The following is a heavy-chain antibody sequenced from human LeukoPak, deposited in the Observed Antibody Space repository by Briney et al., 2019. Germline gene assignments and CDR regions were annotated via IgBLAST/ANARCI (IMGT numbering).Heavy chain of an antibody. CDR1: GYTFTSYD. CDR3: ARGYFPGIAVAGTRDY. CDR2: MNPNSGNT. V-gene: IGHV1-8*01. Sequence: GASVKVSCKASGYTFTSYDINWVRQATGQGLEWMGWMNPNSGNTGYAQKFQGRVTMTRNTSISTAYMELSRLRSEDTAVYYCARGYFPGIAVAGTRDYWGQGTLVTVSS. D-gene: IGHD6-19*01. J-gene: IGHJ4*02.